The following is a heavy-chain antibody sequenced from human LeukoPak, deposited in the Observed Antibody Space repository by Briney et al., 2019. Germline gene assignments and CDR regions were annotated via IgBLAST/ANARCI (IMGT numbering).Heavy chain of an antibody. D-gene: IGHD3-3*01. CDR2: SHSSGTT. CDR3: AREYDFWSSLTQYYFHH. CDR1: GDSISNYY. J-gene: IGHJ4*02. V-gene: IGHV4-4*07. Sequence: SETLSLTCTVSGDSISNYYWSWIRQPAGKGLQWIGRSHSSGTTTYNPSLRSRITMSVDTSKNQFSLKLSSVTAADTAMYYCAREYDFWSSLTQYYFHHWGQGTLVTVSS.